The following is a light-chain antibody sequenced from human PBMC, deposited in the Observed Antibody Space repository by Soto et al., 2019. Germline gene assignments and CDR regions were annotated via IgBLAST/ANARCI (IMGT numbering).Light chain of an antibody. CDR2: GAS. CDR1: QSVTSSY. J-gene: IGKJ2*01. V-gene: IGKV3-20*01. CDR3: QQSYSTPHT. Sequence: EIVLTQSPGTLSLSPGERATLSCRASQSVTSSYLAWYQQKPGQAPRLLIYGASSRATGIPNRFSGSGSGTDFTLTISRLEPEDFAVYYCQQSYSTPHTFGQGTNLEIK.